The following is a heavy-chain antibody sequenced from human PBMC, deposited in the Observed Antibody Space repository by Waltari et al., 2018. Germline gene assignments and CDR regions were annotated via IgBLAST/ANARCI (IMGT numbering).Heavy chain of an antibody. CDR2: IQPSGRT. V-gene: IGHV4-4*02. CDR1: GASMSSGDW. CDR3: AGDRGRGIYLDS. D-gene: IGHD2-15*01. Sequence: QMQLQESGPGLVKPSWTLSVTCTVSGASMSSGDWWSWVRQSPENGLEWTGQIQPSGRTHYNPSLQSRFSISIDTSNKRFSLKVTSTTAADTAVYYCAGDRGRGIYLDSWGRGTLVTVSA. J-gene: IGHJ4*02.